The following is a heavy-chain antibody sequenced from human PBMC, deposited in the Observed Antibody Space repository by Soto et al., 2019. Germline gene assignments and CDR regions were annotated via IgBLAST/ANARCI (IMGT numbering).Heavy chain of an antibody. D-gene: IGHD2-2*01. Sequence: ASVKVSCKASGYTFTNYAVHWVRQAPGQRLEWMGWINAGNGNTRFSQNLQGRVTITRDTSARTVYMELSSLRSEDTAVYYCARGHLAVVPVASWFYYMDVWGKGPRSPSP. J-gene: IGHJ6*03. V-gene: IGHV1-3*01. CDR3: ARGHLAVVPVASWFYYMDV. CDR1: GYTFTNYA. CDR2: INAGNGNT.